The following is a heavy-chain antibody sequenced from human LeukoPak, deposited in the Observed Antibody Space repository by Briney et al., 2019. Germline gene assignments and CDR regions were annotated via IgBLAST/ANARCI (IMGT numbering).Heavy chain of an antibody. J-gene: IGHJ4*02. D-gene: IGHD1-26*01. CDR1: GLPFRSND. CDR2: IGTAGDT. CDR3: ARESLSGSFDY. V-gene: IGHV3-13*01. Sequence: QPGGPLCLPCAALGLPFRSNDMHGAPQAKGKGLEGVSAIGTAGDTYYPGSVKGRFTISRENAKNSLYLQMNSLRAGDTAVYYCARESLSGSFDYWGQGTLVTVSS.